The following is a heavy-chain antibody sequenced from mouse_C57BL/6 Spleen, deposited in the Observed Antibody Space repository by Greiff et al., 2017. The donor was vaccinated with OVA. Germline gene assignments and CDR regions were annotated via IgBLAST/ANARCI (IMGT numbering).Heavy chain of an antibody. D-gene: IGHD1-1*01. CDR1: GYTFTSYW. Sequence: QVQLKQPGAELVKPGASVKLSCKASGYTFTSYWMHWVKQRPGQGLEWIGMIHPNSGSTNYNEKFKSKATLTVDKSSSTAYMQLSSLTSEDSAVYYGARAGYYYGSSYGYFDVWGTGTTVTVSS. CDR2: IHPNSGST. J-gene: IGHJ1*03. CDR3: ARAGYYYGSSYGYFDV. V-gene: IGHV1-64*01.